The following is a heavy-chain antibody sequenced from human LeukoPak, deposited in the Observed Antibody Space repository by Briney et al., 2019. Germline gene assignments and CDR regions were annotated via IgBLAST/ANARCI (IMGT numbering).Heavy chain of an antibody. V-gene: IGHV4-31*03. J-gene: IGHJ4*02. CDR1: GGSISSGGYY. CDR2: IYYSGST. D-gene: IGHD1-14*01. CDR3: AYNRDFALDN. Sequence: SETLSLTCTVSGGSISSGGYYWSWIRQHPGKGLEWIGYIYYSGSTYYNPSLKSRVTMSVDTSNNHFSLKLTSVTAADTAVYFCAYNRDFALDNWGQGTLVTVSS.